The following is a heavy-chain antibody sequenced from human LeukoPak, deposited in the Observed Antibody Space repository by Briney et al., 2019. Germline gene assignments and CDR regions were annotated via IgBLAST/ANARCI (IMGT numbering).Heavy chain of an antibody. CDR2: ISYDGSNK. CDR1: GFTFSSYA. Sequence: PGRSLRLSCAASGFTFSSYAMHWVRQAPGKGLEWVAVISYDGSNKYYADSVKGRFTISRDNSKNTLYLQMNSLRAEDTAVYYCARDPLMDYWGQGTLVTVSS. J-gene: IGHJ4*02. CDR3: ARDPLMDY. V-gene: IGHV3-30-3*01.